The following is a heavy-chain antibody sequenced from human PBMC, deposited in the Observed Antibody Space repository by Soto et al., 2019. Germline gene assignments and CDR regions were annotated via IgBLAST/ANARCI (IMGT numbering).Heavy chain of an antibody. CDR3: ARAGSYKNYYYYGMDV. V-gene: IGHV5-51*01. CDR1: GYSFTSYW. CDR2: IYPGDSDT. D-gene: IGHD2-15*01. Sequence: GESLKISCKGAGYSFTSYWIGWVRQMPGKGLEWMGIIYPGDSDTRYSPSFQGQVTISADKSISTAYLKLSSVTAADTAVYYCARAGSYKNYYYYGMDVWGQGTTVTVSS. J-gene: IGHJ6*02.